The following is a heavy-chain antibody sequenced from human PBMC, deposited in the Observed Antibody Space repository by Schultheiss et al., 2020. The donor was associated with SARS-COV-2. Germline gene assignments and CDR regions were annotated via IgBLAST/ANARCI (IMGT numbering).Heavy chain of an antibody. Sequence: GESLKISCAASGFTFSSYGMHWVRQAPGKGLEWVAVISYDGSNKYYADSVKGRFTISRDNSKNTLYLQMNSLRAEDTAVYYCAKAMAGLYFDYWGQGTLVTVSS. D-gene: IGHD6-19*01. J-gene: IGHJ4*02. CDR3: AKAMAGLYFDY. CDR1: GFTFSSYG. V-gene: IGHV3-30*18. CDR2: ISYDGSNK.